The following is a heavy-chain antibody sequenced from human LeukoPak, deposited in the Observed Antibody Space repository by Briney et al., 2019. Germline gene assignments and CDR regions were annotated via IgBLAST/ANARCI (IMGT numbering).Heavy chain of an antibody. Sequence: PGGSLRLSCAASGLIVNSYAMSWVRQAPGKGLAWVSLIYSDGVTQYADSVKGRFTISRDNSKNTLYLQMNSLRDEDTAVYFCARDRVEGRTWVEFDPWGQGTLVTVSS. CDR2: IYSDGVT. CDR1: GLIVNSYA. CDR3: ARDRVEGRTWVEFDP. D-gene: IGHD3-3*01. J-gene: IGHJ5*02. V-gene: IGHV3-66*02.